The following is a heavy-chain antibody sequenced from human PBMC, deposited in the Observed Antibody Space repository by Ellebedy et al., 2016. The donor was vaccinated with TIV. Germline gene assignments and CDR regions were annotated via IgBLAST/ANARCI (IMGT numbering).Heavy chain of an antibody. CDR3: ARKHGDLWSGGYYYYAMDV. D-gene: IGHD3-3*01. V-gene: IGHV6-1*01. J-gene: IGHJ6*02. CDR2: TYYRSKWYN. Sequence: SQTLSLTCAISGDSVSSNSAAWNWTRQSPSRGLEWLGRTYYRSKWYNDYAVSVKSRITINPDTSKNQFSLQLNSVTPENTAVYYCARKHGDLWSGGYYYYAMDVWGQGTTVTVSS. CDR1: GDSVSSNSAA.